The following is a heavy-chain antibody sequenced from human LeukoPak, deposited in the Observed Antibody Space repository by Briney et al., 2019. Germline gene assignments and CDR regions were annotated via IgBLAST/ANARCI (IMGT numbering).Heavy chain of an antibody. CDR1: GYTFTSYD. Sequence: ASVKVSCKASGYTFTSYDINWVRQATGQGLEWMGWMNPNSGNTGYAQKFQGRVTITRNTSISTAYMELSSLRSEDTAVYYCARAPRITMVRGVIYWFDPWGQGTLATVSS. CDR2: MNPNSGNT. CDR3: ARAPRITMVRGVIYWFDP. D-gene: IGHD3-10*01. J-gene: IGHJ5*02. V-gene: IGHV1-8*03.